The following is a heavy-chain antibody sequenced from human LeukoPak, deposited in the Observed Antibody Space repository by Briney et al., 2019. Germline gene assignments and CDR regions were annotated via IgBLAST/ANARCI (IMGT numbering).Heavy chain of an antibody. CDR2: INPSGGST. J-gene: IGHJ5*02. D-gene: IGHD5-18*01. CDR3: ARALPHRRLMDTTMEQHWFDP. CDR1: GYTFINYY. Sequence: ASVKVSCKASGYTFINYYMHWVRQAPGQGLEWMGIINPSGGSTNYAQKFQGRVTMTRDMSTSTVYMELSSLRSEDTAMYYCARALPHRRLMDTTMEQHWFDPWGQGTLVTVSS. V-gene: IGHV1-46*01.